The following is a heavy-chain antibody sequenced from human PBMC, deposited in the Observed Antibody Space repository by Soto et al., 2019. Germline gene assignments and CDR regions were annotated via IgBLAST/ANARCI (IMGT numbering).Heavy chain of an antibody. V-gene: IGHV6-1*01. J-gene: IGHJ4*02. D-gene: IGHD2-8*01. CDR1: GDSVSSNLAT. Sequence: SQTLSLTCAISGDSVSSNLATWNWIRQSPSRGLEWLGRTYYRSKWSNDYAESVKSRITVNPDTSKNHFSLQLNSVTPEDTAVYFCARAHGVYLCYWGQGTLVTVSS. CDR2: TYYRSKWSN. CDR3: ARAHGVYLCY.